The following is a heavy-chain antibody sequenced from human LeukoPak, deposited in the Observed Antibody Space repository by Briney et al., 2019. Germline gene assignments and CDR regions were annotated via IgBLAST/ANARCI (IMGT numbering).Heavy chain of an antibody. CDR2: IYYSGST. CDR1: GGSISSSSYY. Sequence: SETLSLTCTVSGGSISSSSYYWGWIRQPPGKGLEWIGSIYYSGSTYYNPSLKSRVTISVDTSKNQFSLKLSSVTAADTAVYYCAREYDILTGTYDYWGQGTLVTVSS. D-gene: IGHD3-9*01. V-gene: IGHV4-39*07. CDR3: AREYDILTGTYDY. J-gene: IGHJ4*02.